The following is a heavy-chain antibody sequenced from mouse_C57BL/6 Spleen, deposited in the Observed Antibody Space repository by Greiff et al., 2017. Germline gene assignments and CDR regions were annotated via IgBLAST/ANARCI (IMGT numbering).Heavy chain of an antibody. CDR2: ISSGGDYI. Sequence: EVQRVESGEGLVKPGGSLKLSCAASGFTFSSYAMSWVRQTPEKRLEWVAYISSGGDYIYYADTVKGRFTISRDNARKTLYLQMSSLKSEDTAMYYCTRVVDYGSSAWFAYWGQGTLVTVSA. CDR3: TRVVDYGSSAWFAY. D-gene: IGHD1-1*01. J-gene: IGHJ3*01. V-gene: IGHV5-9-1*02. CDR1: GFTFSSYA.